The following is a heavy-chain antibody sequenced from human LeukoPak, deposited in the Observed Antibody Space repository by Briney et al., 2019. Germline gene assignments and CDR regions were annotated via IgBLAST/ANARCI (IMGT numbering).Heavy chain of an antibody. J-gene: IGHJ3*02. CDR3: ARFVGDIVVVAAATPRAAFDI. CDR2: IYYSGST. Sequence: SETLSLTCTVSGGSISSYYWSWIRQPPGKGLEWIGYIYYSGSTNYNPSLKSRVTISVDTSKNQFSLKLSSVTAADTAVYYCARFVGDIVVVAAATPRAAFDIWGQGTMVTVSS. V-gene: IGHV4-59*08. D-gene: IGHD2-15*01. CDR1: GGSISSYY.